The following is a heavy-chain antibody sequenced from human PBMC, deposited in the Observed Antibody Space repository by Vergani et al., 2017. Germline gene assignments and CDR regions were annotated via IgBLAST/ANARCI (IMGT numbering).Heavy chain of an antibody. Sequence: EVQLLESGGGLVPPGGSLRLSCAASGFTFSSYAMSWVRQAPGKGLEGVSGIRGSGGSTFYADSVKGRFTISRDNAKNTLYLQMNSLRAEDTAVYYCAKGIPDVWGQGTTVTVSS. CDR2: IRGSGGST. V-gene: IGHV3-23*01. CDR3: AKGIPDV. CDR1: GFTFSSYA. D-gene: IGHD3-10*01. J-gene: IGHJ6*02.